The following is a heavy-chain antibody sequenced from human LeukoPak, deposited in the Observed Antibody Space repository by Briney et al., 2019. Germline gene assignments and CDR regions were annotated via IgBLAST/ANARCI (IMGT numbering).Heavy chain of an antibody. CDR3: ARVRVLRSFSRYYGMDV. CDR1: GYTFTSYD. V-gene: IGHV1-8*01. D-gene: IGHD2-15*01. J-gene: IGHJ6*02. Sequence: GASVKVSCKASGYTFTSYDINWVRQATGQGLEWMGWMNPNSGNTGYARKFQGRVTMTRNTSISTAYMELSSLRSEDTAVYYCARVRVLRSFSRYYGMDVWGQGTTVTVSS. CDR2: MNPNSGNT.